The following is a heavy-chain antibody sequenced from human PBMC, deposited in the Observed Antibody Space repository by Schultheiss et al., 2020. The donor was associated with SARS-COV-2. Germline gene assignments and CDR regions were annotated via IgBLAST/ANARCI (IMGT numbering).Heavy chain of an antibody. CDR3: TRGGYYDFWSGYYHPHFDY. V-gene: IGHV1-2*02. CDR2: FDPEDGET. J-gene: IGHJ4*02. CDR1: GYTFTGYY. D-gene: IGHD3-3*01. Sequence: ASVKVSCKASGYTFTGYYMHWVRQAPGKGLEWMGGFDPEDGETIYAQKFQGRVTMTRDTSISTAYMELSRLRSDDTAVYYCTRGGYYDFWSGYYHPHFDYWGQGTLVTVSS.